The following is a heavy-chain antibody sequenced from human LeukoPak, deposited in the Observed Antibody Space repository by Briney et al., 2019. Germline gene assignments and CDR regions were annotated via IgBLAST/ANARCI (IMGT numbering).Heavy chain of an antibody. V-gene: IGHV3-7*03. CDR2: IKQDGSEE. J-gene: IGHJ5*02. CDR3: ARSGIRGVVVTS. CDR1: GFAFSNYW. Sequence: GGSLRLSCAASGFAFSNYWMSRVRQAPGKGLEWVANIKQDGSEEYYVDSVKGRFTISRDNAKNSLFLQLNSLRAEDTAVYYCARSGIRGVVVTSWGQGTLVTVSS. D-gene: IGHD3-10*01.